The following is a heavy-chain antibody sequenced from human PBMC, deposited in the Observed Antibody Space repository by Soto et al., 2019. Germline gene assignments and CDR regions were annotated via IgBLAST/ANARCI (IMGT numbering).Heavy chain of an antibody. CDR3: ARTTYCSGGSCHYVLYI. CDR1: GYTFTSYG. D-gene: IGHD2-15*01. Sequence: ASVKVSCKASGYTFTSYGISWVRQAPGQGLEWMGWISAYNGNTNYAQKLQGRVTMTTDTSTSTAYMELRSLRSDDTAVYYCARTTYCSGGSCHYVLYIWGQGTRVPVSS. J-gene: IGHJ3*02. V-gene: IGHV1-18*01. CDR2: ISAYNGNT.